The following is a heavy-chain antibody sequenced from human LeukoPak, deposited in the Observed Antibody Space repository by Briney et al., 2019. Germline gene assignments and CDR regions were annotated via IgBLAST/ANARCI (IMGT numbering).Heavy chain of an antibody. J-gene: IGHJ4*02. Sequence: SSETLSLTCTVSGGSISSYYWSWVRQPPGKGLEWIGYVSYSGSTDYSPSLKSRVIISIDTSKNQFSLRLSSVTAADTAVYYCARVGEKYYGGRIFDYWGQGTLVTVTS. CDR3: ARVGEKYYGGRIFDY. V-gene: IGHV4-59*01. D-gene: IGHD3-10*01. CDR1: GGSISSYY. CDR2: VSYSGST.